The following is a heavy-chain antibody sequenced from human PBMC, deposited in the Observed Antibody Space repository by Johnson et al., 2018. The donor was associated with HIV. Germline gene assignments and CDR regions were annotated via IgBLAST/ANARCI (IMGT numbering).Heavy chain of an antibody. V-gene: IGHV3-74*02. CDR1: GFTFDDYA. Sequence: VQLVESGRGSVQPGRSLRLSCAASGFTFDDYAMHWVRQAPGKGLVWVSRINSDGSSTSYADSVKGRFTISRDNAKNTLYLQMNSLRAEDTAVYYCARVKSYGNWGSRKGGRESRAAFDIWGQGTMVTVSS. CDR2: INSDGSST. J-gene: IGHJ3*02. D-gene: IGHD7-27*01. CDR3: ARVKSYGNWGSRKGGRESRAAFDI.